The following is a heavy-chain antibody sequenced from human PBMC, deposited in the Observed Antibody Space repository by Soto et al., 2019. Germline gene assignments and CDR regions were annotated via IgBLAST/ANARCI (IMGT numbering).Heavy chain of an antibody. CDR2: IPFDGRNQ. J-gene: IGHJ4*02. D-gene: IGHD5-18*01. Sequence: PGGSLRLSCAASGFTFKNYGIHWVRQAPGKGLEWVALIPFDGRNQYYGDSVKGRFTISRDNSKNTLYLQMNNLATEDTAVYYCARDQRGYNYGPLDYWGQGILVTVSS. V-gene: IGHV3-30*03. CDR3: ARDQRGYNYGPLDY. CDR1: GFTFKNYG.